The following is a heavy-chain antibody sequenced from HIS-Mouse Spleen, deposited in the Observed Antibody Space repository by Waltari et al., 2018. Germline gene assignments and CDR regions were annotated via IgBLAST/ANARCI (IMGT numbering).Heavy chain of an antibody. J-gene: IGHJ2*01. CDR3: AREIPYSSSWYDWYFDL. V-gene: IGHV4-39*07. CDR1: GGSISSSSYY. D-gene: IGHD6-13*01. CDR2: IYYSGST. Sequence: QLQLQESGPGLVKPSGTLFLTCTVSGGSISSSSYYWGWLRQPPGKGLEWIGSIYYSGSTYYNPSLKSRVTISVDTSKNQFSLKLSSVTAADTAAYYCAREIPYSSSWYDWYFDLWGRGTLVTVSS.